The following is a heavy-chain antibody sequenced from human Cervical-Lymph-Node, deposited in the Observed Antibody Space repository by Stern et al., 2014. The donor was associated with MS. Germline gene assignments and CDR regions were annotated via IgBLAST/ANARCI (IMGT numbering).Heavy chain of an antibody. CDR2: FNHSLGKP. D-gene: IGHD3-10*02. V-gene: IGHV1-69*06. CDR1: GGTVSSHT. Sequence: VQLVESGAEVKKPGSSVKVSCKASGGTVSSHTISWVRQAPGQGLEWMGVFNHSLGKPNYAQKCRVIVTISADKSTGTAYVKRISLRSDDAAVYYCAIEVSMFGFDPWGQGTLVTVSS. CDR3: AIEVSMFGFDP. J-gene: IGHJ5*02.